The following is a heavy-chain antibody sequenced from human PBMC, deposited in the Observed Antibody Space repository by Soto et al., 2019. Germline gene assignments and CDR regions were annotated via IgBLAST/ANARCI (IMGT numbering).Heavy chain of an antibody. Sequence: ESGGGVVQPGRSLRLSCAASGFTFSSYGMHWVRQAPGKGREGGAVISYDGSNKYYADSVKGRFTISRDNSKNTLYLQMNSLRAEDTAVYYCAKDWGGHYGDYHYGMDVWGQGTTVTVSS. CDR3: AKDWGGHYGDYHYGMDV. CDR1: GFTFSSYG. D-gene: IGHD4-17*01. V-gene: IGHV3-30*18. CDR2: ISYDGSNK. J-gene: IGHJ6*02.